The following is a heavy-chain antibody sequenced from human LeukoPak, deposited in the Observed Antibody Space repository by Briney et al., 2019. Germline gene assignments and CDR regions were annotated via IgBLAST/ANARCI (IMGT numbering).Heavy chain of an antibody. Sequence: PGGSLRLSCAASGFTFSSYSMNWVRQAPGKGLEWVSSISSSSYIYYADSVKGRFTISRDNAKNSLYLQMNSLRAEDTAVYYCARVLQSAPVSAGYSYGYDAFDIWGQGTMVTVSS. V-gene: IGHV3-21*01. CDR1: GFTFSSYS. CDR3: ARVLQSAPVSAGYSYGYDAFDI. D-gene: IGHD5-18*01. CDR2: ISSSSYI. J-gene: IGHJ3*02.